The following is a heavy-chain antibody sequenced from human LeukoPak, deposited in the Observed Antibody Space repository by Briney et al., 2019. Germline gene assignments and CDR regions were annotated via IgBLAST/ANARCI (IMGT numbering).Heavy chain of an antibody. Sequence: GGSLRLSCAASRFTFDSFAMNWVRQAPGKGLEWVSAISGSGGSTYYADSVKGRFTISRDNSKNTLYLQMNSLRAEDTAVYYCAKGGTVTSPFDYWGQGTLVTVSS. CDR3: AKGGTVTSPFDY. V-gene: IGHV3-23*01. D-gene: IGHD4-17*01. CDR1: RFTFDSFA. CDR2: ISGSGGST. J-gene: IGHJ4*02.